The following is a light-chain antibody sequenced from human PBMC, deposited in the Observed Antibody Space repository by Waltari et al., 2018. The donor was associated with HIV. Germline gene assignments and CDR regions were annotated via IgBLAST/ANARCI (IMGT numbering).Light chain of an antibody. CDR2: KAS. CDR1: QSISSW. V-gene: IGKV1-5*03. J-gene: IGKJ1*01. Sequence: DIQMTQSPSTLSASVGDRVTITCRASQSISSWLAWYQQKPGKAPKLLIYKASSLESGVPSRFSGSGSGTEFTLTISSLQPDDFATYYCQQYKVFRTFGQGTKVEIK. CDR3: QQYKVFRT.